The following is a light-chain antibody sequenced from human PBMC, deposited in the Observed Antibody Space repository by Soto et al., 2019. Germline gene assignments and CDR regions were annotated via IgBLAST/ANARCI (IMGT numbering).Light chain of an antibody. CDR3: QSYDSTLSARYV. CDR1: SSNIGANYD. J-gene: IGLJ1*01. CDR2: GNN. V-gene: IGLV1-40*01. Sequence: QSALTQPPSVSGAPGQRVTISCTGSSSNIGANYDVHWYQHRPGTAPKLLIFGNNNRPSGVPDRLSGSKSGTSASLAITGLQAEDEGDYYCQSYDSTLSARYVFGTGTKLTVL.